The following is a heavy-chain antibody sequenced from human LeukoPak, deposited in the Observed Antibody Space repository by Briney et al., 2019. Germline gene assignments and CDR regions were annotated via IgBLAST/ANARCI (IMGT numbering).Heavy chain of an antibody. Sequence: GGSLRLSCAASGFTFDDYTMHWVRQAPGKGLEWVSLISWDGGSTYYADSVKGRFTISRDNAKNSLYLQMNSLRAEDTAVYYCARGPVAPGRSNYDFWSGHEDAFDIWGQGTMVTVSS. CDR2: ISWDGGST. CDR3: ARGPVAPGRSNYDFWSGHEDAFDI. D-gene: IGHD3-3*01. V-gene: IGHV3-43*01. J-gene: IGHJ3*02. CDR1: GFTFDDYT.